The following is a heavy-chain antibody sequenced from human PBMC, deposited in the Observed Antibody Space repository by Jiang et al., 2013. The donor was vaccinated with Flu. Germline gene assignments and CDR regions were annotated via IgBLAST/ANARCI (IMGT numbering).Heavy chain of an antibody. Sequence: QLVESGGDLVQPGGSLRLSCAASGFSFSDHYMDWVRQAPGKGLEWLGRSRNKVNFYATEYAASVKGRFTISRDDSENLLYLQMNSLKSEDTAFYFCARAADGRIGYYLDHWGQGTLVTVSS. D-gene: IGHD3-22*01. CDR2: SRNKVNFYAT. CDR1: GFSFSDHY. CDR3: ARAADGRIGYYLDH. J-gene: IGHJ4*02. V-gene: IGHV3-72*01.